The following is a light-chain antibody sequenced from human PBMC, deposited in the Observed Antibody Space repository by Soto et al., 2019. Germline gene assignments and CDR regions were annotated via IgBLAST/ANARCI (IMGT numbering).Light chain of an antibody. V-gene: IGKV3-15*01. CDR1: QSVSSN. Sequence: EIVMTQYTATLSVSPGARATLSCRASQSVSSNLAWYQQKPGQTPRLLIYDTSTRATGVPTRFSGSRSGADFTLTINSLQSEDFAVYYCQPYNNWPLTFGGGTK. J-gene: IGKJ4*01. CDR2: DTS. CDR3: QPYNNWPLT.